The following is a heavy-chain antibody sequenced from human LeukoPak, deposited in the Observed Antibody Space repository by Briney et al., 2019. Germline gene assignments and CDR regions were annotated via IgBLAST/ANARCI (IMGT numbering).Heavy chain of an antibody. Sequence: PSETLSLTCAVSGDSITSSYWWSWVRQPPGKGLEWIGEISHGGSTDYNPSLKSRVTISVDKSKNQFSLKLTSVTAADTAMYYCARLDNWFDPWGQGTLVTVSS. CDR3: ARLDNWFDP. J-gene: IGHJ5*02. CDR2: ISHGGST. CDR1: GDSITSSYW. V-gene: IGHV4-4*02.